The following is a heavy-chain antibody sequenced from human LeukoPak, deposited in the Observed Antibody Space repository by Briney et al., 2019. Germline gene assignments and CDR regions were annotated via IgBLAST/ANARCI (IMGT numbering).Heavy chain of an antibody. V-gene: IGHV4-59*01. Sequence: SETLSLTCSVFGGSISSSYWNWIRQSPGKGLEWLGYIYNSGGTNYNPSLKGRVTLSIDTSKNQFSLRLTSVTAADTAVYYCARDSMYATNYFDPWGQGTLVTASS. CDR1: GGSISSSY. CDR2: IYNSGGT. D-gene: IGHD2-8*01. CDR3: ARDSMYATNYFDP. J-gene: IGHJ5*02.